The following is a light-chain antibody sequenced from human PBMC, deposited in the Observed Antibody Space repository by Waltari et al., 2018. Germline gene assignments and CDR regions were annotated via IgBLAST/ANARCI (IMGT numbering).Light chain of an antibody. CDR3: SSDAGSNKYV. CDR2: EVN. CDR1: SSDIGGSNY. Sequence: QSALTQPPSASGSPGQSVTISCTGTSSDIGGSNYVSTYQQHPGKAPKLMFYEVNKRPSGVPDRFSGSKCGNTASLTVSGLQAEDEADYYCSSDAGSNKYVFGTGTKVTVL. J-gene: IGLJ1*01. V-gene: IGLV2-8*01.